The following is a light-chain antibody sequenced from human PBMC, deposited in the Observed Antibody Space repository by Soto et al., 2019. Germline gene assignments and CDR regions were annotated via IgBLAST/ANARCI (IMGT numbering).Light chain of an antibody. V-gene: IGLV1-47*01. CDR2: RND. CDR3: AAWDDRLAGLI. Sequence: QSVLTQPPSASGTPGQRVTISCSGSTSNIGNNYVYWYQQIPGTAPKLLIYRNDQRPSGVPDRFSGSKSGTSASLAISGLRSEDEADYHCAAWDDRLAGLIFGTGTKLTVL. CDR1: TSNIGNNY. J-gene: IGLJ1*01.